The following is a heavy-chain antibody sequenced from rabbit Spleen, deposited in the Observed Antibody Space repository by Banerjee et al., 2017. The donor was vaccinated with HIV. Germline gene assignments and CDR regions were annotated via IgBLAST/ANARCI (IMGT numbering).Heavy chain of an antibody. V-gene: IGHV1S45*01. CDR3: ARSGYVGWGGDGDLTGNKL. CDR1: GFSFSNKAV. CDR2: INAITGKA. J-gene: IGHJ4*01. Sequence: QEQLVEYGGDLVQPEGSLTLTCKASGFSFSNKAVMCWVRQAPGKGLEWIACINAITGKAVYASWAKGRFTFSKTSSTTVTLQMTSLTAADTATYFCARSGYVGWGGDGDLTGNKLWGQGTLVTVS. D-gene: IGHD4-1*01.